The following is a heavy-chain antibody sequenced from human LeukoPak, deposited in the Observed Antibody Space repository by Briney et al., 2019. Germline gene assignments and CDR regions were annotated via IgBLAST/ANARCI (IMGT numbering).Heavy chain of an antibody. V-gene: IGHV3-30-3*01. CDR3: AREYYDFWSGYSHPIPY. CDR2: ISYDGSNK. J-gene: IGHJ4*02. CDR1: GFTFSSYA. Sequence: GRSPRLSCAASGFTFSSYAMHWVRQAPGKGLEWVAVISYDGSNKYYADSVKGRFTISRDNSKNTLYLQMNSLRAEDTAVYYCAREYYDFWSGYSHPIPYWGQGTLVTVSS. D-gene: IGHD3-3*01.